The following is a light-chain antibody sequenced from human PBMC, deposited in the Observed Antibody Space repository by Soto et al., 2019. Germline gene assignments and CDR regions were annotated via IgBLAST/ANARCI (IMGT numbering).Light chain of an antibody. CDR3: QQANSFPIT. Sequence: DIQMTQSPSSVSSSAGDRVTITCRASQRLNYLAWYQQKPGKAPKLLIYEATNLQSGVPPRFSGSGSGTDFTLTISSLQPEDFATYFCQQANSFPITFGEGTRMEIK. J-gene: IGKJ5*01. CDR1: QRLNY. V-gene: IGKV1-12*01. CDR2: EAT.